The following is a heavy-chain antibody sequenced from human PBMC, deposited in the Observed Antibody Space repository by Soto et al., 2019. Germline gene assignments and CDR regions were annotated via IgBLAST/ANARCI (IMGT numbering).Heavy chain of an antibody. CDR3: TREGSAPYYYYGMDA. Sequence: ASVKVSCKASGYTFNAYAISWVRQAPGQGLEWLGWINTHNGNTNYAQNLQGRVIMTADTSTSTAYMELRSLRSDDTAIYYCTREGSAPYYYYGMDAWGQGTTVTVAS. V-gene: IGHV1-18*01. CDR2: INTHNGNT. CDR1: GYTFNAYA. J-gene: IGHJ6*02. D-gene: IGHD3-10*01.